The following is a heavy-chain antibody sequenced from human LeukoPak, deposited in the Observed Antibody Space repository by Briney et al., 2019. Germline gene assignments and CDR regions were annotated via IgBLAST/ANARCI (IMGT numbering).Heavy chain of an antibody. CDR1: GYSFTRYW. V-gene: IGHV5-51*01. CDR3: AARRDMGYFCY. D-gene: IGHD2-15*01. CDR2: IYPGDSDT. Sequence: GESLKIFCQGSGYSFTRYWMGWVRQMPGKGLEWMGIIYPGDSDTRYSPSFQGQVTFSADKSISTAYLQWSSLKASDTAMYYCAARRDMGYFCYWGPGTLVTVSS. J-gene: IGHJ4*03.